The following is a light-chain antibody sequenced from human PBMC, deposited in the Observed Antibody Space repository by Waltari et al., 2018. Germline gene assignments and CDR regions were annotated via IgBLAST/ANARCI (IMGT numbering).Light chain of an antibody. CDR3: YSAADNNLV. Sequence: SYELTQPSSVSVSLGQTVRITCSGDVLSKKYARWFQQKPGQAPVLVIFKDNERPSGIPERFSGSSSGTTVTLTISGAQVEDEADYYCYSAADNNLVFGGGTKLTVL. J-gene: IGLJ2*01. CDR2: KDN. V-gene: IGLV3-27*01. CDR1: VLSKKY.